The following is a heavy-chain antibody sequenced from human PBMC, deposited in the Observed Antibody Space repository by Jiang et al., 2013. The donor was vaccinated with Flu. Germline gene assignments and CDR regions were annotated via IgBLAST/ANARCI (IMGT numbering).Heavy chain of an antibody. Sequence: SGAEVKKPGASVKVSCKASGYTFTGYYMHWVRQAPGQGLEWMGWINPNSGGTNYAQKFQGRVTMTRDTSISTAYMELSRLRSDDTAVYYCAVKTTVTTRRWDYYYGMDVWGQGTTVTVSS. V-gene: IGHV1-2*02. CDR2: INPNSGGT. CDR3: AVKTTVTTRRWDYYYGMDV. J-gene: IGHJ6*02. D-gene: IGHD4-17*01. CDR1: GYTFTGYY.